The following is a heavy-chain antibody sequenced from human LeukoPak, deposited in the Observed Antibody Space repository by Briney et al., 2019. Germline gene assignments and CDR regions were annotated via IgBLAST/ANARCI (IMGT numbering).Heavy chain of an antibody. V-gene: IGHV4-59*01. Sequence: KPSETLSITCTVSGGSISSYYWSWIRQPPGKGLEWIGYIYYSGSTNYNPSLKSRVTISVDTSKNQFSLKLSSVTAADTAVYYCARVGDYGDYSFDYWGQGTLVTVSS. J-gene: IGHJ4*02. CDR1: GGSISSYY. D-gene: IGHD4-17*01. CDR2: IYYSGST. CDR3: ARVGDYGDYSFDY.